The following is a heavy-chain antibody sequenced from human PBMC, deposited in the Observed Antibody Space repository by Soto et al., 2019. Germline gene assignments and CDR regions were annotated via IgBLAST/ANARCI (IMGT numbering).Heavy chain of an antibody. Sequence: QVQLVESGGGVVQPGRSLRLSCAASGFTFSSYGMHWVRQAPGKGLEWVAVISYDGSNKYYADSVKGRFTISRDNSKNTLYLQMNSLRAEDTAVYYCAKDGCPDVEMATIFFDYWGQGTLVTVSS. CDR3: AKDGCPDVEMATIFFDY. V-gene: IGHV3-30*18. D-gene: IGHD5-12*01. CDR2: ISYDGSNK. CDR1: GFTFSSYG. J-gene: IGHJ4*02.